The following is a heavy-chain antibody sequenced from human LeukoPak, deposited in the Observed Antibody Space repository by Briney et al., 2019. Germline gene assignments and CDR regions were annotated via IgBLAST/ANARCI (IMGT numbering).Heavy chain of an antibody. Sequence: RTSVTLSLTCTASDDSISRDFWTWIRQPPGKGLEWIGYIRYSGRTEYNPSLKSRVTISIQTSKNQFSLKLTSVTAADTAIYYCARLPDVSGWPFDYWGQGILVTVSS. D-gene: IGHD6-19*01. CDR2: IRYSGRT. CDR1: DDSISRDF. CDR3: ARLPDVSGWPFDY. V-gene: IGHV4-59*01. J-gene: IGHJ4*02.